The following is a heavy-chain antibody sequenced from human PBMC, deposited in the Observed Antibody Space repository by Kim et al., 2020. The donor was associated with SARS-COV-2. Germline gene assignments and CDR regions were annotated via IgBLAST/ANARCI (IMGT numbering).Heavy chain of an antibody. V-gene: IGHV3-23*03. Sequence: GGSLRLSCAASGFTFSNYAMSWVRQAPGKGLDWVSVIYAGGGTTFHAGSVKGRFTISRDNSANTLYLQMNSLRGDDTAIYYCARSRLASQWEHTFDTWG. J-gene: IGHJ4*01. CDR1: GFTFSNYA. D-gene: IGHD1-26*01. CDR3: ARSRLASQWEHTFDT. CDR2: IYAGGGTT.